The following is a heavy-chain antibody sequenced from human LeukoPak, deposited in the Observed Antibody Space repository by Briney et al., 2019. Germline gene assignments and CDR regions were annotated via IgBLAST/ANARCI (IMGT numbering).Heavy chain of an antibody. D-gene: IGHD4-17*01. CDR1: GFTFTSSA. V-gene: IGHV1-58*01. Sequence: TSVKVSCKASGFTFTSSAVQWVRQARGQRLEWIGWIVVGRCNTSYAQKFQGRVTMTRDTSTSTVYMELSSLRSEDTAVYYCARVGLYGDYVFDYWGQGTLVTVSS. CDR3: ARVGLYGDYVFDY. J-gene: IGHJ4*02. CDR2: IVVGRCNT.